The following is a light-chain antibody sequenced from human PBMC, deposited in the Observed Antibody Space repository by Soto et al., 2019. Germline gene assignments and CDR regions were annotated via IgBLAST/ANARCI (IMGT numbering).Light chain of an antibody. CDR1: QSVGGN. V-gene: IGKV3-15*01. CDR2: ATS. J-gene: IGKJ2*01. Sequence: ETVMTQSPVTLSVSPGERATLSCRASQSVGGNVAWYQQKPGQAPRVLLYATSTRATGIPARFSGSGSRTEVAVAIGSLEAEDSAVDFCQQYSDWPPYTFGQGTKLEIK. CDR3: QQYSDWPPYT.